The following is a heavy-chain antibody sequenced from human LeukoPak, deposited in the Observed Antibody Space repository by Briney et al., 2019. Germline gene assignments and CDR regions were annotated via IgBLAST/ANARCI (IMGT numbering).Heavy chain of an antibody. CDR1: GFTFDDYA. D-gene: IGHD6-13*01. J-gene: IGHJ4*02. CDR3: ATGSWPLDY. V-gene: IGHV3-43D*03. CDR2: ISWDGGST. Sequence: PGGSLRLSCAASGFTFDDYAMHWVRQAPGKGLEWVSLISWDGGSTYYADPVKGRFTISRDNSKNSLYLQMNSLRAEDTALYYCATGSWPLDYWGQGTLVTVSS.